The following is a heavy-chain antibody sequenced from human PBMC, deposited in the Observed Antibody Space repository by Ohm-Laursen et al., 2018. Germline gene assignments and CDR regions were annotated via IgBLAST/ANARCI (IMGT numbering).Heavy chain of an antibody. J-gene: IGHJ6*02. D-gene: IGHD1-26*01. CDR2: ISWNSGSI. CDR1: GFIFGDYA. Sequence: SLRLSCAASGFIFGDYAMHWVRQPPGKGLEWVSGISWNSGSIGYADSVKGRFTVSRDNAKSSLYLQMNSLRAEDTALYYCAKDGRSGALGYYYGMDVWGQGTTVTVSS. V-gene: IGHV3-9*01. CDR3: AKDGRSGALGYYYGMDV.